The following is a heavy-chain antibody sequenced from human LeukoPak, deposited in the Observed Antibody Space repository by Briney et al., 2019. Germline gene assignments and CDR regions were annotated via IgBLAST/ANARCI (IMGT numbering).Heavy chain of an antibody. CDR3: ARQFGTSYYYYGMDV. CDR1: GGSMSRYY. Sequence: PSETLSLTCTVSGGSMSRYYWGWIRQPPGKGLEWIGSIYYSGSTYYNPSLKSRVTISVDTSKNQFSLKLSSVTAADTAVYYCARQFGTSYYYYGMDVWGQGTTVTVSS. CDR2: IYYSGST. V-gene: IGHV4-39*01. D-gene: IGHD2-2*01. J-gene: IGHJ6*02.